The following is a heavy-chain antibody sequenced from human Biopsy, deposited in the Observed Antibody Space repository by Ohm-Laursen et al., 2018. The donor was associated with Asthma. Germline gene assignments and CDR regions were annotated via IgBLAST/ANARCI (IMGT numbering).Heavy chain of an antibody. D-gene: IGHD4-23*01. CDR1: GFSFSRYG. J-gene: IGHJ3*02. CDR2: ISYDGSNK. CDR3: ARGNHHLDYGGNSGAFDI. Sequence: SSLRLSCSASGFSFSRYGMHWVRQAPGKGLEWAAVISYDGSNKYYADSVKGRFTISRDNSKNTLYLQMNSLRAEDTAVYYCARGNHHLDYGGNSGAFDIWGQGTMVTVSS. V-gene: IGHV3-30*03.